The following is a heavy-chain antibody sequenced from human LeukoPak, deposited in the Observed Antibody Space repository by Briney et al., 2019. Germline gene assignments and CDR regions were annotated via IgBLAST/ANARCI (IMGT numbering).Heavy chain of an antibody. CDR1: GGTFSSYA. D-gene: IGHD6-13*01. Sequence: SVKVSCKASGGTFSSYAISWVRQAPGQGLEWMGGIIPIFGTANYAQKFRGRVTITTDESTSTAYMELSSLRSEDTAVYYCARDERAAAAGSEYYFDYWGQGTLVTVSS. CDR3: ARDERAAAAGSEYYFDY. CDR2: IIPIFGTA. V-gene: IGHV1-69*05. J-gene: IGHJ4*02.